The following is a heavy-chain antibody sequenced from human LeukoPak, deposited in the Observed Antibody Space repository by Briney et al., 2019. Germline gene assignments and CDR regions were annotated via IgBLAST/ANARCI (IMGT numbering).Heavy chain of an antibody. D-gene: IGHD6-13*01. V-gene: IGHV4-59*01. CDR2: IYYSGST. CDR1: GGSISSYY. J-gene: IGHJ4*02. CDR3: ASGAAAGTVFDY. Sequence: SETLSLTCTVSGGSISSYYWSWIRQPPGKGLEWIGYIYYSGSTNHNPSLKSRVTISVDTSKNQFSLKLSSVTAADTAVYYCASGAAAGTVFDYWGQGTLVTVSS.